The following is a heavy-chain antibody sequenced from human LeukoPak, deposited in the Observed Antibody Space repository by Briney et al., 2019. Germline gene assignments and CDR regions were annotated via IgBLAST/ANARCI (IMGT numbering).Heavy chain of an antibody. Sequence: GESLRLSCSASGFTFSSYALHWVRQAPGKGLEWVALISYDGTNKYYADSVKGRFTISRDNSKNTLYLQMNSLRVEDTAVYYCAREGDKLITVIVVENYFDYWGQGTLVTVSS. J-gene: IGHJ4*02. CDR1: GFTFSSYA. CDR3: AREGDKLITVIVVENYFDY. D-gene: IGHD3-22*01. CDR2: ISYDGTNK. V-gene: IGHV3-30-3*01.